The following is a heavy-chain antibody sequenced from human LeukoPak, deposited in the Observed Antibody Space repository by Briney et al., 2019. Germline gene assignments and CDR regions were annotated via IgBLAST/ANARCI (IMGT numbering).Heavy chain of an antibody. V-gene: IGHV3-21*01. Sequence: SGGSLRLSCAASGFTFSSYKMNWVRQAPGKGLEWVSSISGDRRYIYYADSLKGRFTISRDNAKNSLHLQMNSLRAEDTAVYYCARDPGTVADTYFDYWGPGTLVTVSS. CDR3: ARDPGTVADTYFDY. J-gene: IGHJ4*02. CDR2: ISGDRRYI. CDR1: GFTFSSYK. D-gene: IGHD6-19*01.